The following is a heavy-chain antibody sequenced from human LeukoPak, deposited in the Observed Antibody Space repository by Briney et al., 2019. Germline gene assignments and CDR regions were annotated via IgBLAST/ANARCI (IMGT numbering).Heavy chain of an antibody. D-gene: IGHD3-10*01. CDR1: GGSISSSSYY. Sequence: SETLSLTCTVSGGSISSSSYYWGWIRQPPGKGLEWIGSIYYSGNTYYNPSLKSRVTVSVDTSKNQFSLKLSSVTAADTAVYYCARGYYYGSRSLNRLDPWGQGTLVTVSS. CDR3: ARGYYYGSRSLNRLDP. V-gene: IGHV4-39*01. J-gene: IGHJ5*02. CDR2: IYYSGNT.